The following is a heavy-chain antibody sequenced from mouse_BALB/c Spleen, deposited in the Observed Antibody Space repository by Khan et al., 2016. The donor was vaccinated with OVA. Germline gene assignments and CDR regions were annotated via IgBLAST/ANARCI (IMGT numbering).Heavy chain of an antibody. V-gene: IGHV7-3*02. CDR2: IRNKAKGYTT. CDR1: GFTFTDYY. J-gene: IGHJ1*01. D-gene: IGHD1-1*01. Sequence: EVELVESGGGLVQPGGSLRLSCATSGFTFTDYYMSWVRQPPGKSLEWLGFIRNKAKGYTTEYSAPVKGRFPISRDNSQHIVYLQMNTLRAEDSATYYCARETVVDVYWYFDVWGAGTTVTGSS. CDR3: ARETVVDVYWYFDV.